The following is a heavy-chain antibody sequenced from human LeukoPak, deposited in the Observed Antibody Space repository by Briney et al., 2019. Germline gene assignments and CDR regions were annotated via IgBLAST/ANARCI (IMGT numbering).Heavy chain of an antibody. CDR1: GFTFGDYA. J-gene: IGHJ4*02. CDR3: TRGGSSSSRPDPY. V-gene: IGHV3-49*04. Sequence: GGSQRLSCTASGFTFGDYAMSWVRQAPGKGLGWVGFIRSKAYGGTTEYAASVKGRFTISRDDSKSIAYLQMNSLKTEDTAVYYCTRGGSSSSRPDPYWGQGTLVTVSS. CDR2: IRSKAYGGTT. D-gene: IGHD6-13*01.